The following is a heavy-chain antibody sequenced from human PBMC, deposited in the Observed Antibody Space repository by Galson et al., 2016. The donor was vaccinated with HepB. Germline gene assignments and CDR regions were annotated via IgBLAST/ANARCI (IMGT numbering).Heavy chain of an antibody. D-gene: IGHD3-10*01. CDR2: IYSGGST. Sequence: SLRLSCAGSGFTVSTDYMSWVRQAPGKGLEWVSIIYSGGSTYYADSVKGRISISRANSKNTLYLQMDCLRVEDTAVYYCTRVGWNRDWFGYWGQGTLVTVSS. CDR1: GFTVSTDY. J-gene: IGHJ4*02. V-gene: IGHV3-66*02. CDR3: TRVGWNRDWFGY.